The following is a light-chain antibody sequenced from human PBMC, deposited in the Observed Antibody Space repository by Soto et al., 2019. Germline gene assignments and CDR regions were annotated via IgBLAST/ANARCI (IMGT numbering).Light chain of an antibody. CDR3: HHYSRSPPYT. CDR1: QSVSNND. V-gene: IGKV3-20*01. Sequence: EIVLTQSPDTLSLSPGERATVSCRASQSVSNNDLAWYQQRPGQAPRLVLYGASTRPTGIPDRFSGSGSGTESTLTISRLEPEDFAVYYCHHYSRSPPYTFGQGTKLDIK. CDR2: GAS. J-gene: IGKJ2*01.